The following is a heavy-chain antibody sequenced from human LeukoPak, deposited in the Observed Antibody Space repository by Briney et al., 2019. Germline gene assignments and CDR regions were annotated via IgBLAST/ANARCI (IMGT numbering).Heavy chain of an antibody. CDR2: MTGDSKTI. D-gene: IGHD3-9*01. Sequence: GGSLRLSCAASGFAFNIYSMNWVRQAPGKGLEWISYMTGDSKTINYADSVKGRFTISRDNAENSLFLQMNSLRAEDTAIYYCARSRDWYADYWGQGSLVTVSS. V-gene: IGHV3-48*01. CDR3: ARSRDWYADY. J-gene: IGHJ4*02. CDR1: GFAFNIYS.